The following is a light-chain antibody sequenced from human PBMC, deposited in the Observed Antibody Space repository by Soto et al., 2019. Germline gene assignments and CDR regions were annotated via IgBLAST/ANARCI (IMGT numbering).Light chain of an antibody. CDR1: SSDVGSYNR. Sequence: QSVLTQPPSVSGSPGQSVAISCTGTSSDVGSYNRVSWYQQPPGTAPKLMIYDVSDRPSGVPDRFSGSKSGNTVSLTISGLQAEDEADYYWSSYTTSSTYVFGTGTKVTVL. CDR3: SSYTTSSTYV. V-gene: IGLV2-18*02. J-gene: IGLJ1*01. CDR2: DVS.